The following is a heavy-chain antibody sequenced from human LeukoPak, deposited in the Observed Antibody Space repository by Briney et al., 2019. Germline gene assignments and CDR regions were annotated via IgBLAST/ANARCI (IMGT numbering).Heavy chain of an antibody. J-gene: IGHJ6*03. CDR3: ARGSPVNRDYYYYYMDV. CDR1: GGSFSGYY. D-gene: IGHD2/OR15-2a*01. Sequence: SETLSLTCAVYGGSFSGYYWSWIRQPPGKGLGWIGEINHSGSTNYNPSLKSRVTISVDTSKNQFSLKLSSVTAADTAVYYCARGSPVNRDYYYYYMDVWGKGTTVTVSS. V-gene: IGHV4-34*01. CDR2: INHSGST.